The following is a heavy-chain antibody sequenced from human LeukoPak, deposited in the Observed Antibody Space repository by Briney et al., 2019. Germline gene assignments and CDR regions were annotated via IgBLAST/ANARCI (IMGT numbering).Heavy chain of an antibody. CDR1: GFTFRDYG. CDR3: AELGITMIGGV. D-gene: IGHD3-10*02. V-gene: IGHV3-69-1*02. CDR2: INTEGVNT. Sequence: GGSLRLSCAASGFTFRDYGISWVRQAPGKGLEWVSSINTEGVNTHYSDSVKGRFTISRDNAKNSLYLQMNSLRAEDTAVYYCAELGITMIGGVWGKGTTVTISS. J-gene: IGHJ6*04.